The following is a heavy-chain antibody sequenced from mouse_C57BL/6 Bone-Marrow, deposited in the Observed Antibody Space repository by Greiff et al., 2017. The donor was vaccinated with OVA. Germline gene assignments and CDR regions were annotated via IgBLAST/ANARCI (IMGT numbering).Heavy chain of an antibody. CDR3: AISYYYGSSYVWFAY. Sequence: VKLQESGPELVKPGASVKISCKASGYAFSSSWMNWVKQRPGKGLEWIGRIYPGDGDTNYNGKFKGKATLTADKSSSTAYMQLSSLTSEDSAVYFCAISYYYGSSYVWFAYWGQGTLVTVSA. D-gene: IGHD1-1*01. CDR1: GYAFSSSW. V-gene: IGHV1-82*01. CDR2: IYPGDGDT. J-gene: IGHJ3*01.